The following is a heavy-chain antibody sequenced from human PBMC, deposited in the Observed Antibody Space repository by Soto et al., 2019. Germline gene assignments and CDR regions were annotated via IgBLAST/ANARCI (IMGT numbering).Heavy chain of an antibody. V-gene: IGHV1-69*01. D-gene: IGHD3-3*01. Sequence: QVQLVQSGAEVKKPGSSVKVSCTASGGTFSSYAISWVRQAPGQGLEWMVGIIPIFGTANYAQKFQGRVTITAEESTSTAYMELSGLRSEDTAVYYCASITIFGVVIPPYYFDYWGQGTLVTVSS. CDR1: GGTFSSYA. CDR3: ASITIFGVVIPPYYFDY. CDR2: IIPIFGTA. J-gene: IGHJ4*02.